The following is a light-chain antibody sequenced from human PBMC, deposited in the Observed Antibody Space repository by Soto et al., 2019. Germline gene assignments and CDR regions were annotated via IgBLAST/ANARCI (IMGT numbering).Light chain of an antibody. CDR1: QSVGTW. CDR3: QHYRRNTWS. V-gene: IGKV1-5*01. CDR2: GAS. Sequence: DIQMTQSPSTLSASVVGRVTITFRASQSVGTWVAWYQQKPGKAPKLLIYGASNLESGVPSRFSGSGSGTEFTLTITTLQPDDFATYFCQHYRRNTWSFGPGTKVDIK. J-gene: IGKJ1*01.